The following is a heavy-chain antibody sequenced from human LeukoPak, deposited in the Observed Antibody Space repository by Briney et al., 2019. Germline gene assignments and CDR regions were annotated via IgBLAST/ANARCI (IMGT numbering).Heavy chain of an antibody. CDR1: GFTFSNNA. CDR2: ISDNGRST. J-gene: IGHJ4*02. V-gene: IGHV3-23*01. CDR3: AKDLAGTTSFDF. D-gene: IGHD1-7*01. Sequence: GGSLRLSCGASGFTFSNNAMHWVRQAPGKGLEWVSGISDNGRSTYYADSVKGRFPISRDKSKTMPYLQMNSLRAEDTAIYYCAKDLAGTTSFDFWGQGTLVTVSS.